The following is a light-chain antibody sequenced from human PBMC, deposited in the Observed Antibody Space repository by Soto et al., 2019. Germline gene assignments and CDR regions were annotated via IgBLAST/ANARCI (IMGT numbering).Light chain of an antibody. CDR3: QQYNSYSCT. J-gene: IGKJ1*01. V-gene: IGKV1-5*01. CDR1: QSIQKW. CDR2: DAS. Sequence: DTQMTQSPSTLSASVGDRVTITCRASQSIQKWLAWYQQKPGKAPKLLIYDASTLRSGVPPRFSGSGSGTEFTLTISSLQPDDFATYYCQQYNSYSCTFGQGTKVDSK.